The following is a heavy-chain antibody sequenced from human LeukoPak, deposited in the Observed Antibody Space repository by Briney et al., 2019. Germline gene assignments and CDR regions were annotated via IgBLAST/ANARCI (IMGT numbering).Heavy chain of an antibody. J-gene: IGHJ4*02. CDR3: AEEVEVSPGPDY. Sequence: GGSLRLSCAASGFTFSSYGMHWVRQAPGKGLEWVAVISYDGSKKFYADSLKGRFTISRDNSKNTLYLQMNSLRAEDTAVYYRAEEVEVSPGPDYCGQGTLVTVSS. V-gene: IGHV3-30*18. CDR1: GFTFSSYG. CDR2: ISYDGSKK. D-gene: IGHD2-15*01.